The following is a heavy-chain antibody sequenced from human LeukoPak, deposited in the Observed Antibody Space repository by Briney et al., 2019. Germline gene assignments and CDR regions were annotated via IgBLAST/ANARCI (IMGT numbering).Heavy chain of an antibody. CDR3: AKDMARAVAGTADY. CDR1: GFTFSSYA. J-gene: IGHJ4*02. V-gene: IGHV3-23*01. CDR2: ISGSGGST. D-gene: IGHD6-19*01. Sequence: PGGSLRLSSAASGFTFSSYAMSWVRQAPGKGLEWVSAISGSGGSTYYADSVKGRFTISRDNSKSTLYLQMNSLRAEDTAVYYCAKDMARAVAGTADYWGQGTLVTVSA.